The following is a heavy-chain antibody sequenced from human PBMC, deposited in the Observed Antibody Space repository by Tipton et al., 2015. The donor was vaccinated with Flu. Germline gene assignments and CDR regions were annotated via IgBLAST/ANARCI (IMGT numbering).Heavy chain of an antibody. CDR1: GGSVSSGNYY. CDR2: IYSGGGT. CDR3: ARGSQWPGDFDY. V-gene: IGHV4-61*01. D-gene: IGHD6-19*01. J-gene: IGHJ4*02. Sequence: TLSLTCTVSGGSVSSGNYYWSWIRQPPGKGLEWIGCIYSGGGTKYNPSLKSRVTISLDTSKNQFSLKLNSVTAAGTAVYYCARGSQWPGDFDYWGQGTLVTVSS.